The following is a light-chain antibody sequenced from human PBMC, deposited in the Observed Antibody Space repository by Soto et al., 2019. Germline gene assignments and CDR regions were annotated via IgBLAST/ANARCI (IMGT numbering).Light chain of an antibody. CDR1: SSDIGLYNY. Sequence: QSALTQPPSASGSPGQSVTISCAGTSSDIGLYNYVSWYQHHPGKAPRLIIYEVSKRPSGVTDRFSGSKSGNTASLTVSGLQAEDEADYYCSSYAGDINFAVFGGGPKLTVL. CDR3: SSYAGDINFAV. V-gene: IGLV2-8*01. CDR2: EVS. J-gene: IGLJ3*02.